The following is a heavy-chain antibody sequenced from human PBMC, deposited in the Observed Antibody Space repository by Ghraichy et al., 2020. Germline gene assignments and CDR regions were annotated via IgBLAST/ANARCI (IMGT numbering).Heavy chain of an antibody. CDR3: ARSAAGLHN. CDR1: GFTVSTNY. Sequence: LTCAASGFTVSTNYMTWVRQAPGKGLEWVSVIYSGGSTYYADSVKGRFTISRDNSKNTLNLQMNSLRVEDTAVYYCARSAAGLHNWGQGTLVTVSS. CDR2: IYSGGST. J-gene: IGHJ4*02. D-gene: IGHD6-13*01. V-gene: IGHV3-53*01.